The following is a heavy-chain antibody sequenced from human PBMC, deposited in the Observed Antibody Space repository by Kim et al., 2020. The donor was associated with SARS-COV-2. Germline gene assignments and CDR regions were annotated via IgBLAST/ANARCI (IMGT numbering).Heavy chain of an antibody. CDR1: GYSISSGYY. D-gene: IGHD3-10*01. CDR2: IYHSGST. V-gene: IGHV4-38-2*02. CDR3: AREMYGSGSLYNWFAP. J-gene: IGHJ5*02. Sequence: SETLSLTCTVSGYSISSGYYWGWIRQPPGKGLGWIGSIYHSGSTFYNPSLKSRVTISVDTSTNQFSLKLSSVTAADTAVYYCAREMYGSGSLYNWFAPWG.